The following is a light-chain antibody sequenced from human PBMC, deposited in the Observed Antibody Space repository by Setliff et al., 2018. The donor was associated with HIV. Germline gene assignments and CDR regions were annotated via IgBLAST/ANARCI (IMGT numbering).Light chain of an antibody. V-gene: IGLV2-23*01. CDR1: SGDVGRYNL. Sequence: QSALTQPASVSGSPGQSITISCTGTSGDVGRYNLVSWYQQQPGKPPKLMIYQASKRPSGVSNRFSGSKFGNTASLTISGLQAEDEADYYCCSNTGSNTYVFGTGTKV. J-gene: IGLJ1*01. CDR2: QAS. CDR3: CSNTGSNTYV.